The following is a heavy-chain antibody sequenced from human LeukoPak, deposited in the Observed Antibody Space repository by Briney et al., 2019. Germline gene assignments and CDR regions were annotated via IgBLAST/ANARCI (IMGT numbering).Heavy chain of an antibody. CDR3: ARGLSWWSTPTSSYYYRMDV. CDR1: GGTLSNYA. CDR2: IIPIFGTA. Sequence: SVKVSCKASGGTLSNYAISWVRQAPGQGLEWMGGIIPIFGTAIYAQKFQGRVTITADESTSTAYMELSRLSSDDTAVYYCARGLSWWSTPTSSYYYRMDVWGQGTTVTVSS. V-gene: IGHV1-69*01. D-gene: IGHD2-15*01. J-gene: IGHJ6*02.